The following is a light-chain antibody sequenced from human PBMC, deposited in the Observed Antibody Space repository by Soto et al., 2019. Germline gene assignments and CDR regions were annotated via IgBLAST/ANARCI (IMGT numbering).Light chain of an antibody. V-gene: IGKV3-20*01. Sequence: EIVLTQSPGTLSLSPGERATLSCRASQSVSSSYLAWYQQTPGQAPRLLIYDASSRATGIPDRFSGSGSGTDFTLTSSRLEPEDFAVYYCQQYGSSPRTFGQGTKVEIK. CDR2: DAS. CDR1: QSVSSSY. CDR3: QQYGSSPRT. J-gene: IGKJ1*01.